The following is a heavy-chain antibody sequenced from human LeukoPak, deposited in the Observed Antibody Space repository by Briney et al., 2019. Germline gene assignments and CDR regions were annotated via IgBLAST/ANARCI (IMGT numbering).Heavy chain of an antibody. Sequence: GSLRLSCAASRFTFCNYAMSWVGQAPGEGLEGGSVVSGSGGSAYYADSVKGRFTVSRDNSKNTLLLQMNSLRAEDTALYYCAKSMRGYYRFDYWGQGTLVTVSS. D-gene: IGHD3-3*01. CDR3: AKSMRGYYRFDY. CDR1: RFTFCNYA. V-gene: IGHV3-23*01. CDR2: VSGSGGSA. J-gene: IGHJ4*02.